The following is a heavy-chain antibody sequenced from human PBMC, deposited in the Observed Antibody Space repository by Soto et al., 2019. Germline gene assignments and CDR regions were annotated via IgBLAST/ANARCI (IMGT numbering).Heavy chain of an antibody. CDR2: INPSGGST. V-gene: IGHV1-46*01. J-gene: IGHJ6*02. CDR3: ARSQVGRTLDV. D-gene: IGHD1-26*01. CDR1: RYTFTNFY. Sequence: ASVKVSCKASRYTFTNFYIHWLRQAPGQGLEWMGIINPSGGSTTYPQKFQGRVTMTRDTSTSTVHMELITLRSEDTAVYYCARSQVGRTLDVWGPGTTAPVSS.